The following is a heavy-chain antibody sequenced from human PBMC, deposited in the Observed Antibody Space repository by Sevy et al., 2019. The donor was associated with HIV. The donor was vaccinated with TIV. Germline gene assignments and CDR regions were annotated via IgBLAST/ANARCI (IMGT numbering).Heavy chain of an antibody. J-gene: IGHJ3*02. CDR2: IWYDGSNK. V-gene: IGHV3-33*06. CDR3: AKPARLVRGVHGAFDI. D-gene: IGHD3-10*01. Sequence: GGSLRLSCAASGFTFSSYGMHWVRQAPGKGLEWVAVIWYDGSNKYYADSVKGRVTISRDNSKNTLYLQMNSLRAEDTAVYYCAKPARLVRGVHGAFDIWGQGTMVTVSS. CDR1: GFTFSSYG.